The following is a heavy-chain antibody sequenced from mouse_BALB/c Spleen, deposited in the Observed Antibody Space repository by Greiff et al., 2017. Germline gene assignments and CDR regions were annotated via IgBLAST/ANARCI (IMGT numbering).Heavy chain of an antibody. CDR3: ARWLRRYYAMDY. Sequence: VQLQQSGAELVRPGSSVKISCKASGYAFSSYWMNWVKQRPGQGLEWIGQIYPGDGDTNYNGKFKGKATLTADKSSSTAYMQLSSLTSEDSAVYFCARWLRRYYAMDYWGQGTSVTVSS. J-gene: IGHJ4*01. V-gene: IGHV1-80*01. CDR2: IYPGDGDT. D-gene: IGHD2-2*01. CDR1: GYAFSSYW.